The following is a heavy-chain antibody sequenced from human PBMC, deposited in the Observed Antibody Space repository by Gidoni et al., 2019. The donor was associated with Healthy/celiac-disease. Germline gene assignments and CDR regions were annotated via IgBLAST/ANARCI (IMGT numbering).Heavy chain of an antibody. J-gene: IGHJ6*02. CDR2: IYYSGST. Sequence: QVQLQESGPGLVKPSETLSLTCTVSGGSVSSGSYYWSWIRQPPGKGLEWIGYIYYSGSTNYNPSLKSRVTISVDTPKNQFSLKLSSVTAADTAVYYCARDSSSVPPDYYYGMDVWGQGTTVTVSS. V-gene: IGHV4-61*01. CDR1: GGSVSSGSYY. CDR3: ARDSSSVPPDYYYGMDV. D-gene: IGHD2-2*01.